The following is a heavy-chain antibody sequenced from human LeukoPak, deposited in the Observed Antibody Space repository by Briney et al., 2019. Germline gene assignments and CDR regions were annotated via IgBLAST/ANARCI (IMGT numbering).Heavy chain of an antibody. V-gene: IGHV3-7*01. J-gene: IGHJ5*01. D-gene: IGHD3-16*01. CDR2: IKQDGSAT. CDR3: ARGDGYDWGIWFAS. Sequence: SGGSLRLSCAASGFTFTNYWMSWVRQTPGKGREWVANIKQDGSATYYVGSVRGRFTVSRDNAKNSLYLQMHNLRVEDTAVYYCARGDGYDWGIWFASWGQGTLVAVSS. CDR1: GFTFTNYW.